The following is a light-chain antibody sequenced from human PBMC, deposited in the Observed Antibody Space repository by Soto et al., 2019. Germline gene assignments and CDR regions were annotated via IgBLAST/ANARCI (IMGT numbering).Light chain of an antibody. J-gene: IGKJ1*01. CDR2: HGS. CDR3: QQYGSSPWT. CDR1: QSINNR. V-gene: IGKV3-15*01. Sequence: DTVMTQSPATLSVSPGEGATLSCRASQSINNRLAWYQQKPGQAPRLLIYHGSIRATGVPARFSGSGAGTDFTLTISRLESEDFAVYYCQQYGSSPWTFGQGTKVDIK.